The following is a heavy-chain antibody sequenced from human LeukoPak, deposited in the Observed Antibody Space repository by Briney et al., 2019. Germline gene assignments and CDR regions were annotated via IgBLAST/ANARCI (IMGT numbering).Heavy chain of an antibody. Sequence: KPSENLSLNCAVYCGAFSGYYWSWIRQPPRKGLEWIGEINHSGSTNYNPSLKSRVTITVDTSKNQFSLKLSSVTAADTAVYYCASDLYTVVEYWGQGTLVTVSS. CDR1: CGAFSGYY. J-gene: IGHJ4*02. CDR3: ASDLYTVVEY. CDR2: INHSGST. V-gene: IGHV4-34*01. D-gene: IGHD2-15*01.